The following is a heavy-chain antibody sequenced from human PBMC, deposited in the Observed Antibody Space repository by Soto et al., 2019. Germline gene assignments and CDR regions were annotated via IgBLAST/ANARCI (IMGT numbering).Heavy chain of an antibody. D-gene: IGHD3-10*01. J-gene: IGHJ4*02. CDR1: GGSISSSSW. V-gene: IGHV4-4*02. CDR2: IYHSGST. CDR3: AKVRESRGPQPFDY. Sequence: PSETLSLTCAVSGGSISSSSWWSWVRQPPGKGLEWIGEIYHSGSTNYNPSLKSRVTISVDKSKNQFSLKLNSVTAADTAVYYCAKVRESRGPQPFDYWGQGTLVTVS.